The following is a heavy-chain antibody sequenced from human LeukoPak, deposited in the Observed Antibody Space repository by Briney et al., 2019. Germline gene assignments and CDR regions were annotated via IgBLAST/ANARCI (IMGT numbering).Heavy chain of an antibody. CDR2: INSDGSST. CDR3: ARAASSGWSGGNWFDP. Sequence: PGGSLRLSCAASGFTFSSYWMHWVRQAPGKGLVWVSRINSDGSSTSYADSVKGRFAISRDNAKNTLYLQMNSLRAEDTAVYYCARAASSGWSGGNWFDPWGQGTLVTVSS. J-gene: IGHJ5*02. CDR1: GFTFSSYW. D-gene: IGHD6-19*01. V-gene: IGHV3-74*01.